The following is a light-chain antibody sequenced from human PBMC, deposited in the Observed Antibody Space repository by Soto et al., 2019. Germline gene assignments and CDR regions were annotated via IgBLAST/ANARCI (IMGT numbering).Light chain of an antibody. Sequence: EIVLTQSPATLSLSPGERATLSCRASQSVSSYLAWYQQKPGQAPRLLIYDASNRATGIPARFSGSGSGTDFTLTISSLAPEDFAVYYCQQRSNWPPIFTFGPGTKVDI. CDR2: DAS. V-gene: IGKV3-11*01. J-gene: IGKJ3*01. CDR1: QSVSSY. CDR3: QQRSNWPPIFT.